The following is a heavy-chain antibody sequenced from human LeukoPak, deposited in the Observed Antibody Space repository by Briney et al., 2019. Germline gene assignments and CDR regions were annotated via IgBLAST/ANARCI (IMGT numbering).Heavy chain of an antibody. CDR1: GFTFSNAW. CDR3: TTSDY. Sequence: PGGSLRLSCAASGFTFSNAWMSWFRQAPGKGLEWISRIKSKTDGGTTHYAAPVKGRFSTSRDDSKNTLSLQMNSLRTEDTAVYYCTTSDYWGRGTLVTVSS. CDR2: IKSKTDGGTT. J-gene: IGHJ4*02. V-gene: IGHV3-15*01.